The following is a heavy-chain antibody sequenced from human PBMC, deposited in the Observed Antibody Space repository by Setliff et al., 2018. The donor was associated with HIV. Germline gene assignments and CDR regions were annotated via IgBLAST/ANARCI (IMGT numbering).Heavy chain of an antibody. CDR1: GFTFSSYS. V-gene: IGHV3-21*01. D-gene: IGHD3-22*01. CDR2: ISSSSYI. J-gene: IGHJ4*02. Sequence: GESLKISCAASGFTFSSYSMNWVRQAPGKGLEWVSSISSSSYIYYADSVKGRFTISRDNAKNSLYLQMNSLRAEDTAVYYCARGYYDSRGYYYPFDYWGQGTLVTVSS. CDR3: ARGYYDSRGYYYPFDY.